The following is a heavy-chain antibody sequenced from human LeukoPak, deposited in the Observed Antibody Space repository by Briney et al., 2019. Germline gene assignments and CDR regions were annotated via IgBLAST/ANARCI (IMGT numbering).Heavy chain of an antibody. J-gene: IGHJ4*02. V-gene: IGHV3-23*01. Sequence: GSLRLSWAASGFTFNSYAMSWVRQDPGKGLEWVSAINGSGGSTYYADSVKGRFTISRDNSKNTLYLQMNSLRAEDTAVYYCAKDRSIVVVVAAEGWGQGTLVTVSS. CDR2: INGSGGST. CDR3: AKDRSIVVVVAAEG. D-gene: IGHD2-15*01. CDR1: GFTFNSYA.